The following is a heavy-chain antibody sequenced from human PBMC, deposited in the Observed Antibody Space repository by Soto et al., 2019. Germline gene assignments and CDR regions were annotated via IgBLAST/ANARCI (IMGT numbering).Heavy chain of an antibody. J-gene: IGHJ4*02. D-gene: IGHD1-26*01. CDR1: GYSISSSNW. CDR2: IYYSGTT. Sequence: QVQLQESGPGLVKPSDTLSLTCAVSGYSISSSNWWGWIRQPPGKGLEWIGYIYYSGTTYYNPSLKSRVTMSVDTSKNQFSLKLTSVTAVDAALYYCARREIQGPIDYWGQGTLVTVSS. V-gene: IGHV4-28*01. CDR3: ARREIQGPIDY.